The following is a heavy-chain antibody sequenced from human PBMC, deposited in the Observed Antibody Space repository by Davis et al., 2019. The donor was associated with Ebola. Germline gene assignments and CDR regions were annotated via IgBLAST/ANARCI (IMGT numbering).Heavy chain of an antibody. J-gene: IGHJ4*02. CDR3: VRGSHSGSYFNY. CDR1: GGSLSGYY. V-gene: IGHV4-34*01. D-gene: IGHD1-26*01. Sequence: PSETLSLTCAVYGGSLSGYYWNWIRQSPDKGLEWIGEINQSGITNYNPSLKSRVTMSLDTSKRQFSLELSSVTAADTAVYYCVRGSHSGSYFNYWGQGNLVTVSS. CDR2: INQSGIT.